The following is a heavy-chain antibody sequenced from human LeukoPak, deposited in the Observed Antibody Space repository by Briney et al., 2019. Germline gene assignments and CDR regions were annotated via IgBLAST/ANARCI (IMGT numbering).Heavy chain of an antibody. CDR3: ARGGVGDYHPLDY. CDR2: ISSNGGST. CDR1: GFTFSSYA. J-gene: IGHJ4*02. Sequence: GGSLRLSCSASGFTFSSYAMHWVRQAPGKGLEYVSAISSNGGSTYYANSVKGRFTISRDNSKNTLYLQMGSLRAEDMAVYYCARGGVGDYHPLDYWGQGTLVTVSS. V-gene: IGHV3-64*01. D-gene: IGHD4-17*01.